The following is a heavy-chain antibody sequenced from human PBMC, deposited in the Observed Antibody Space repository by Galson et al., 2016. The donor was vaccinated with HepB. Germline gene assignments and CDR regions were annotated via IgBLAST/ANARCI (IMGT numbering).Heavy chain of an antibody. V-gene: IGHV3-23*01. CDR2: IRGNGGST. D-gene: IGHD5-18*01. Sequence: SLRLSCAASGFIFSNYAMSWVRQAPGKGLEWVSGIRGNGGSTYYADSVKGRFTVSRDNSKNTLYLQMNSLRAEDTAVYYCAITAIQLWLRVRYFDYWGQGTLVTVSS. CDR1: GFIFSNYA. J-gene: IGHJ4*02. CDR3: AITAIQLWLRVRYFDY.